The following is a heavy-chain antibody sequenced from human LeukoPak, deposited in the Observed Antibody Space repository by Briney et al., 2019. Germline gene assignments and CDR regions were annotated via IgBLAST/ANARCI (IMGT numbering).Heavy chain of an antibody. CDR1: GFTFSSYA. D-gene: IGHD2-2*01. Sequence: GGSLRLSCAASGFTFSSYAMSWVRQAPGKGLEWVSAISGSGGSTYYADSVKGRFTISRDNSKNTLFLQMNSPRAEDTAVYYCAKDRSCTGSSCNVGSWGQGTMVTVSS. V-gene: IGHV3-23*01. CDR3: AKDRSCTGSSCNVGS. J-gene: IGHJ3*01. CDR2: ISGSGGST.